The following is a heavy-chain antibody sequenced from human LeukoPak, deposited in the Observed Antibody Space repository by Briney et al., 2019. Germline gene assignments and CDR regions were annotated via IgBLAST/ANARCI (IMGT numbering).Heavy chain of an antibody. CDR1: GFIFYSYA. J-gene: IGHJ4*02. Sequence: GGSLRLSCSASGFIFYSYAMHWVRQAPGRGLEYVAAITSSGSSTFHTNSVKGRFTISRDNSKNTLYLQMGSLRPEDMAVYFCTRGPGYDCVWGTYRADYWGQGTLVTVSS. CDR3: TRGPGYDCVWGTYRADY. CDR2: ITSSGSST. D-gene: IGHD3-16*02. V-gene: IGHV3-64*01.